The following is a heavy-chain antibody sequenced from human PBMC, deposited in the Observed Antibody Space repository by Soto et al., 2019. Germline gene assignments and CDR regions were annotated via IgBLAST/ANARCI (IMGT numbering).Heavy chain of an antibody. CDR3: ARLKGSSWFEAYYYGMDV. V-gene: IGHV5-51*01. Sequence: GESLKISCKGSGYSFTTYWISWVRQMPGKGLEWMGIIYPGDSDTRYSPSFQGQVTISADKSISTAYLQWSSLKASDTAMYYCARLKGSSWFEAYYYGMDVWGQGTTVTVS. J-gene: IGHJ6*02. D-gene: IGHD6-13*01. CDR1: GYSFTTYW. CDR2: IYPGDSDT.